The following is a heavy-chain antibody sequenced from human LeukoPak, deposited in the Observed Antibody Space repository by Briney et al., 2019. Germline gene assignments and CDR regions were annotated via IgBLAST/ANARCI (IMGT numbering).Heavy chain of an antibody. V-gene: IGHV3-11*03. D-gene: IGHD5-18*01. Sequence: GGSLRLSCAASGFTFSDHYMSWIRQAPGKGLEWVSYISSSSSNTNYADSVKGRFTISRDNAKDSLSLQMNSLRAEDTAVYFCARSLSAYTPLAVDYWGQGTLVSVSS. CDR3: ARSLSAYTPLAVDY. J-gene: IGHJ4*02. CDR2: ISSSSSNT. CDR1: GFTFSDHY.